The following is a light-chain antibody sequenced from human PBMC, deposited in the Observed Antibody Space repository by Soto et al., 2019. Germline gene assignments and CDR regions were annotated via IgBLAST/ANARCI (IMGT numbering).Light chain of an antibody. Sequence: IQLTHSASTLSASVGDRVTISCRPSQDIYNFLAWYQQKPGKLPKLLIYAASTLQSVVPSRFRGSGSGTDFSLTISRLQPEDVATYYCQKYDRAPRTFGQGTKVDIK. J-gene: IGKJ1*01. CDR3: QKYDRAPRT. V-gene: IGKV1-27*01. CDR2: AAS. CDR1: QDIYNF.